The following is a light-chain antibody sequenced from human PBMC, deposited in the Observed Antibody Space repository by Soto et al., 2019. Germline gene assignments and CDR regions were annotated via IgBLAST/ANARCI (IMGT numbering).Light chain of an antibody. CDR2: GAS. CDR1: QSVSSTY. CDR3: QQYGSSPPMYT. V-gene: IGKV3-20*01. J-gene: IGKJ2*01. Sequence: EIVLTQSPGTLSLSPGEGATLSCRASQSVSSTYLAWYQQKPGQAPRLLIYGASSRATGIPDRFSGSASGTDFPITISRLEPEDFAVYYCQQYGSSPPMYTFGQGTKLEIK.